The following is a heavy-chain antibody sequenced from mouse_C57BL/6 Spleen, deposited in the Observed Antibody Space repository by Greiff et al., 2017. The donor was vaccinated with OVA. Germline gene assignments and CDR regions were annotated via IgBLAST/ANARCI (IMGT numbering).Heavy chain of an antibody. J-gene: IGHJ2*01. Sequence: EVQLQQSGPELARPGASVKMSCKTSGYTFTSYWMHWVNQRPGQGLEWIGVIYPGNSDTSYNQKFKGKAKLTAVKSASTPYMELSSLTDEDSAVYYCTRDYEYDKGDYWGQGTTLTVSS. CDR2: IYPGNSDT. V-gene: IGHV1-5*01. D-gene: IGHD2-4*01. CDR1: GYTFTSYW. CDR3: TRDYEYDKGDY.